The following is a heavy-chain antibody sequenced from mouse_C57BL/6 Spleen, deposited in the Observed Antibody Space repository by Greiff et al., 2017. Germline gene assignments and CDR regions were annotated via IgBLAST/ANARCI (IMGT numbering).Heavy chain of an antibody. D-gene: IGHD3-1*01. J-gene: IGHJ3*01. CDR3: ARQWAFAY. V-gene: IGHV5-6*01. CDR2: ISSGGSYT. CDR1: GFTFSSYG. Sequence: EVQVVESGGDLVKPGGSLKLSCAASGFTFSSYGMSWVRQTPDKRLEWVATISSGGSYTYYPDSVKGRFTISRDNAKSTLCLQMSSLKSEYTAMYYCARQWAFAYWGQGTLVTVSA.